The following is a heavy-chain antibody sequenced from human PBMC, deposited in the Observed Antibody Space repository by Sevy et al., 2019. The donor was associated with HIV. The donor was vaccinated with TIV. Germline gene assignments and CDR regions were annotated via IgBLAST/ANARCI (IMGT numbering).Heavy chain of an antibody. J-gene: IGHJ4*02. CDR3: ATDKDYYDSSGYYHRYFDY. Sequence: ASVKVSCKVSGYTLTELSMHWVRQAPGKGLEWMGGFDPEDGETIYAQKFQGRVTMTEDTSTDTAYMVLSSLRSEDTAVYYCATDKDYYDSSGYYHRYFDYWGQGTLVTVSS. CDR1: GYTLTELS. D-gene: IGHD3-22*01. CDR2: FDPEDGET. V-gene: IGHV1-24*01.